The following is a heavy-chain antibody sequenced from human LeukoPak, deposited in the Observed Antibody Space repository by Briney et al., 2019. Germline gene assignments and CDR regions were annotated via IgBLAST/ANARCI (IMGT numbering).Heavy chain of an antibody. CDR1: GGTFSSYA. D-gene: IGHD6-13*01. Sequence: ASVKVSCKASGGTFSSYAISWVRQAPGQGLEWMGGIIPIFGTANYAQKFQGRVTITADESTSTAYMELSSLRSEDTAVYYCARGLIVAAGIYYYYYGMDVWAQGTTVTVSS. J-gene: IGHJ6*02. CDR3: ARGLIVAAGIYYYYYGMDV. V-gene: IGHV1-69*13. CDR2: IIPIFGTA.